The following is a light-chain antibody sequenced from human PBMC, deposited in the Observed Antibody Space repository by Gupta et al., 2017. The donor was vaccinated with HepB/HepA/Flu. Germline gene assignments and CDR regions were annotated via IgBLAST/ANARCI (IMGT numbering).Light chain of an antibody. CDR3: HQYASTPFT. CDR1: QSLSNGF. V-gene: IGKV3-20*01. CDR2: GAS. J-gene: IGKJ4*01. Sequence: EIELTQSPGTLSLSPGERATFSCSASQSLSNGFLAWYQQKPGQAPRLLIYGASNRASGTPDRFSGSGSGTDFILTINRLEPEDFAVYSCHQYASTPFTFGGGTKVEFK.